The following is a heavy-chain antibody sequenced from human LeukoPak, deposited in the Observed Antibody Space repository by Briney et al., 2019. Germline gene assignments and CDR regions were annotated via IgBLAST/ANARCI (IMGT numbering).Heavy chain of an antibody. Sequence: GASVKVSCKASGYTFTSYGISWVRRAPGQGLEWMGWIITYNGNTNYAQKLQGRVTMTTDTSTSTAYMELRSLRSDDTAVYYCARDLKRRSSGWLTAAAGDYWGQGTLVTVSS. CDR1: GYTFTSYG. V-gene: IGHV1-18*01. CDR2: IITYNGNT. CDR3: ARDLKRRSSGWLTAAAGDY. D-gene: IGHD6-19*01. J-gene: IGHJ4*02.